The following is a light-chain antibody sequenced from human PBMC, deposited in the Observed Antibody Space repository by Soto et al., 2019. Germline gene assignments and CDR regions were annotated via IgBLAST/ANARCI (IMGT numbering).Light chain of an antibody. CDR1: SSDIGAYNY. CDR3: SSYTSISVV. J-gene: IGLJ2*01. CDR2: DVS. V-gene: IGLV2-14*01. Sequence: QSALTQPASVSGSPGQSITISCTGTSSDIGAYNYVSWYQQHPGKAPKLMIYDVSNRPSGVSNRFSGSKSGNTASLTISGLQAEDEADYYCSSYTSISVVFGGGTQLTVL.